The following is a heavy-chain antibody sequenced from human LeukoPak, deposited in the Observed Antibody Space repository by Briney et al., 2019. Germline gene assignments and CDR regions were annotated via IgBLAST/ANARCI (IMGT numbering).Heavy chain of an antibody. CDR3: AKASFGGGMDV. J-gene: IGHJ6*02. D-gene: IGHD3-10*01. V-gene: IGHV3-30*18. CDR1: GFTFSSYG. Sequence: PGRSLRLSCAASGFTFSSYGMHWVRQAPGKGLEWVAVISYDGSNKYYADSVKGRFTISRDNSKNTLYLQMNSLRAEDTAAYYCAKASFGGGMDVWGQGTTVTVSS. CDR2: ISYDGSNK.